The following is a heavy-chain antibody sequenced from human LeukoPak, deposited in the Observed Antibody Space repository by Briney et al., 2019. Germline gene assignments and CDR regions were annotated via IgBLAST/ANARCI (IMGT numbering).Heavy chain of an antibody. J-gene: IGHJ3*02. V-gene: IGHV1-46*01. CDR3: ARDKVPYYYGSGSYQTDAFDI. Sequence: ASVKVSCKASGYTFTSYYMHWVRQAPGQGLEWMGIINPSGGSTSYAQKFQGRVTMTRDTSTSTVYMELSRLRSDDTAVYYCARDKVPYYYGSGSYQTDAFDIWGEGTMVTVSS. CDR1: GYTFTSYY. CDR2: INPSGGST. D-gene: IGHD3-10*01.